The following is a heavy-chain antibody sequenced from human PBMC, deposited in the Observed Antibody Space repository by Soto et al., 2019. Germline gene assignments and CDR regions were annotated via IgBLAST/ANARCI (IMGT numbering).Heavy chain of an antibody. D-gene: IGHD4-4*01. V-gene: IGHV3-74*01. Sequence: GGSLRLSCAASGFTFSSYWMHWVRQAPGEGLMWVSRINPDGSTTSYADSVKGRFTISRDNAKNTLYLQMNSLRVEETAVYYCARVPTTVTTPGMDVWGQGTTVTVSS. J-gene: IGHJ6*02. CDR2: INPDGSTT. CDR3: ARVPTTVTTPGMDV. CDR1: GFTFSSYW.